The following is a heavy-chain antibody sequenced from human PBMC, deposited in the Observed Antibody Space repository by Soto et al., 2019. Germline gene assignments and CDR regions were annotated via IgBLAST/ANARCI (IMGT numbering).Heavy chain of an antibody. CDR1: GFTFSTYA. D-gene: IGHD4-17*01. CDR2: ISGDGGST. V-gene: IGHV3-23*01. Sequence: EVQLLESGGGLLQPGGSLRLSCAASGFTFSTYAMSWVRQAPGKGLEWVSGISGDGGSTYYADSVKGRFTISRDNSKNTLYLQMNSLRAEDTAVYYCAKEGPGDYGVDEGYWGQGTLVTVSS. J-gene: IGHJ4*02. CDR3: AKEGPGDYGVDEGY.